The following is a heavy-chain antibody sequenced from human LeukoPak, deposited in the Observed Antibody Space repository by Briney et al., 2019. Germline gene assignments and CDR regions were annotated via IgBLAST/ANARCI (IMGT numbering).Heavy chain of an antibody. CDR3: AREYCSGGSCYADNA. CDR2: INHSGST. D-gene: IGHD2-15*01. V-gene: IGHV4-34*01. J-gene: IGHJ4*02. Sequence: SETLSLTCAVYGGSFSGYYWSWIRQPPGKGLEWIGEINHSGSTNYNPSLKSRVTISVDTSKNQFSLKLSSVTAADTAVYYCAREYCSGGSCYADNAWGQGTLVTVSS. CDR1: GGSFSGYY.